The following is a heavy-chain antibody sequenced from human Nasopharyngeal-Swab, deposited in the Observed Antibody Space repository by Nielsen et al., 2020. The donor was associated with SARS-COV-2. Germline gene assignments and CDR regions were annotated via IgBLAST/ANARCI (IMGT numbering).Heavy chain of an antibody. J-gene: IGHJ6*02. V-gene: IGHV4-59*13. CDR1: GGSIGSDY. CDR3: ARSEWIQLWSTGRRGMDV. D-gene: IGHD5-18*01. Sequence: SETLSLTCTVSGGSIGSDYWSWIRQPPGKGLEWIGYIYYSGSTNYNPSLKSRVTISVDTSKNQFSLKLSSVTAADTAVYYCARSEWIQLWSTGRRGMDVWGQGTTVTVSS. CDR2: IYYSGST.